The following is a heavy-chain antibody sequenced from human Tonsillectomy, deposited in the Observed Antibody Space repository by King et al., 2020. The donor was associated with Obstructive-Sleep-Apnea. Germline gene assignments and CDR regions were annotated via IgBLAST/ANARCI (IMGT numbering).Heavy chain of an antibody. CDR2: ISSSSSTI. D-gene: IGHD6-13*01. Sequence: QLVQSGGGLVQPGGSLRLSCAASGFTFSGYNRNWVRQAPGKGLDWVSYISSSSSTIDYADSVKGRFTISRDNAKNSLYLQMNSLSAEDTAVYYCARDLVPDAFDIWGQGTMVTVSS. CDR1: GFTFSGYN. J-gene: IGHJ3*02. CDR3: ARDLVPDAFDI. V-gene: IGHV3-48*04.